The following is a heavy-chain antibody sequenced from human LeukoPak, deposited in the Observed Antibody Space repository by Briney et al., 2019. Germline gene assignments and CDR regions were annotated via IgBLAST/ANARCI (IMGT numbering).Heavy chain of an antibody. D-gene: IGHD2-15*01. CDR2: IIPIFGTA. J-gene: IGHJ5*02. V-gene: IGHV1-69*01. CDR1: GGTFSSYA. CDR3: AIPSYCSGGSCYPPDWFDH. Sequence: SVKVSCKASGGTFSSYAISWVRQAPGQGLEWMGGIIPIFGTANYAQKFQGRVTITADESTSTAYMELSSLRSEDTAVYYCAIPSYCSGGSCYPPDWFDHWGQGTLVTVSS.